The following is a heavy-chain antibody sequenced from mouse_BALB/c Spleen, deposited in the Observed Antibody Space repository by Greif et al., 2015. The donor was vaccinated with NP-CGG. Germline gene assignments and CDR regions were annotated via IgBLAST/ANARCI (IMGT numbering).Heavy chain of an antibody. J-gene: IGHJ3*01. V-gene: IGHV5-9-2*01. CDR2: ISGGGSYT. CDR3: ARQNYDYDGAWFAY. D-gene: IGHD2-4*01. Sequence: EVQGVESGGGLVKPGGSLKLSCAASGFTFSSYGMSWVRQTPEKRLEWVATISGGGSYTYYPDSVKGRFTISRDNAKNNLYLQMSSLRSEDTALYYCARQNYDYDGAWFAYWGQGTLVTVSA. CDR1: GFTFSSYG.